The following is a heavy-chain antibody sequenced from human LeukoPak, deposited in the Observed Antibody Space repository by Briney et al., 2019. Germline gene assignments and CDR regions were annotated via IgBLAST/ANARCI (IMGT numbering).Heavy chain of an antibody. CDR1: GFTFSNAW. D-gene: IGHD5-12*01. J-gene: IGHJ4*02. Sequence: GGSLRLSCAASGFTFSNAWMSWVRQVPGKGLEWVGRIKSKTDGGTTDYAAPVKGRFTISRDDSKNTLYLQMNSLKTEDTAVYYCTSKRYSGYKVAEYWGQGTLVTVSS. CDR2: IKSKTDGGTT. V-gene: IGHV3-15*01. CDR3: TSKRYSGYKVAEY.